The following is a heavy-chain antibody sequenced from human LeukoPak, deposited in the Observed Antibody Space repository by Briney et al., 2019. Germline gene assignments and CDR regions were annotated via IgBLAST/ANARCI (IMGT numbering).Heavy chain of an antibody. Sequence: GGSLRLSCSASGFSFSDYSIHWVRQAPGKGFDWVTVVTHDGSKMYYADSVEGRFIISRDNSKDMVYLQMNRLTSEDTAMYYCVRGGSEVVVAAALGAFDIWGQGTMVTVSS. CDR2: VTHDGSKM. V-gene: IGHV3-30*14. CDR1: GFSFSDYS. J-gene: IGHJ3*02. D-gene: IGHD2-15*01. CDR3: VRGGSEVVVAAALGAFDI.